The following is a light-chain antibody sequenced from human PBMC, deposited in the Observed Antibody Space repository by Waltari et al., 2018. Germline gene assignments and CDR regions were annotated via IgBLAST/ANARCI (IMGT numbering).Light chain of an antibody. CDR3: LSRDTSSTRL. Sequence: SSELTQDPAVSVALGQPVRITCQGDSLRRYYASWYQQRPGQAPILVLYGQDNRPSGIPDRFSGSTSGNTASLTITGAQAEDEADYYCLSRDTSSTRLFGGGTRLTV. CDR2: GQD. J-gene: IGLJ2*01. V-gene: IGLV3-19*01. CDR1: SLRRYY.